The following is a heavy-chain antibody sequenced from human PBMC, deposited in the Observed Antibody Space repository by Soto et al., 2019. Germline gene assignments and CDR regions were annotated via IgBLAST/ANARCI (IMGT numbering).Heavy chain of an antibody. Sequence: PGGSLRLSCTASGFTFGDYAMSWVRQAPGKGLEWVGFIRSKAYGGTTEYAASVEGRFTISRDDSKSIAYLQMNSLKTEDTAVYYCTMTTVTKKRAGQEDYWGQGTLVTVSS. CDR3: TMTTVTKKRAGQEDY. CDR2: IRSKAYGGTT. CDR1: GFTFGDYA. J-gene: IGHJ4*02. D-gene: IGHD4-17*01. V-gene: IGHV3-49*04.